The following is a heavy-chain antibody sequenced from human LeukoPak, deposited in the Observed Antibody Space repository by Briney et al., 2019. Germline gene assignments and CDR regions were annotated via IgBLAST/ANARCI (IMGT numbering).Heavy chain of an antibody. CDR3: AKDPPIL. V-gene: IGHV3-30*02. CDR1: GFTFSSYG. Sequence: GGSLRLSCAASGFTFSSYGMHWVRQAPGKGLEWVAYIRYDGSNKYYADSVKGRFTISRDNSKNTLYLHLHSLRPDDTAVYFCAKDPPILGGEGTLVTVSS. J-gene: IGHJ4*02. CDR2: IRYDGSNK.